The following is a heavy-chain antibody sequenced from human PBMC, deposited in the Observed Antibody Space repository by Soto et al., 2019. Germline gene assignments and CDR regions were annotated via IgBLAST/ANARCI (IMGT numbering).Heavy chain of an antibody. V-gene: IGHV3-21*01. CDR2: ISSSSSYI. D-gene: IGHD6-6*01. CDR1: GFTFSSYS. Sequence: GGSLRLSCAASGFTFSSYSMNWVRQAPGKGLEWVSSISSSSSYIYYADSVKGRFTISRDNAKNSLYLQMNSLRAEDTAVYYCARDLRIAARPNWFDPWGQGTLVTVSS. CDR3: ARDLRIAARPNWFDP. J-gene: IGHJ5*02.